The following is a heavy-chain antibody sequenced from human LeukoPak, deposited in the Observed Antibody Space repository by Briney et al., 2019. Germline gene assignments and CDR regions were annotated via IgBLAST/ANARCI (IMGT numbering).Heavy chain of an antibody. CDR2: LRGAEGTT. CDR3: ASAPLGSTRP. J-gene: IGHJ5*02. CDR1: GFTCSSYT. V-gene: IGHV3-23*01. Sequence: GGSLRLSCAASGFTCSSYTMSWVRQAPGKGLEWVSSLRGAEGTTYYADSVEGRFTISRDNAKNSLYLQMNSLRAEDTAVYYCASAPLGSTRPWGQGTLVTVSS. D-gene: IGHD1-26*01.